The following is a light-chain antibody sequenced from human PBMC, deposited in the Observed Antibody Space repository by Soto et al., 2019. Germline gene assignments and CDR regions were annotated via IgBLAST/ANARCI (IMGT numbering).Light chain of an antibody. CDR1: QSVSSSY. CDR3: QQHTSSPHMYS. CDR2: AAS. Sequence: EIVLTQSPGTLSLSPGERATISCRASQSVSSSYLVWYQQKPGQAPRLLIDAASSRATGIPDRFSGSGSGTDFTLTISRLEPEDFAVYYCQQHTSSPHMYSFGQGTKLEI. V-gene: IGKV3-20*01. J-gene: IGKJ2*01.